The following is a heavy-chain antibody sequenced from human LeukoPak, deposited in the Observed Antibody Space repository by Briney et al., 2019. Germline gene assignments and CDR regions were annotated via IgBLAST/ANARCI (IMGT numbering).Heavy chain of an antibody. CDR1: GFTFSNYG. CDR2: ITGSGGNT. D-gene: IGHD3-9*01. V-gene: IGHV3-23*01. J-gene: IGHJ4*02. Sequence: PGGSLRLFCAASGFTFSNYGMSWVRQDPGKWLEWVSAITGSGGNTYYADSVKGRFTISRDKSKNTVFLQMNSLRAEDTAVYYCAKWGDYDVLTGYYVSDYWGQGTLVTVSS. CDR3: AKWGDYDVLTGYYVSDY.